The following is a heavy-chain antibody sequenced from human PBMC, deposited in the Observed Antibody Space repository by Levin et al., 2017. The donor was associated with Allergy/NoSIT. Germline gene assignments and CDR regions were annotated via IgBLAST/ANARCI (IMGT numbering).Heavy chain of an antibody. Sequence: ASVKVSCKASGGTFSSYAISWVRQAPGQGLEWMGGIIPIFGTANYAQKFQGRVTITADESTSTAYMELSSLRSEDTAVYYCARPATWSGWKGLSDYYYGMDVWGQGTTVTVSS. D-gene: IGHD3-3*01. V-gene: IGHV1-69*13. J-gene: IGHJ6*02. CDR3: ARPATWSGWKGLSDYYYGMDV. CDR1: GGTFSSYA. CDR2: IIPIFGTA.